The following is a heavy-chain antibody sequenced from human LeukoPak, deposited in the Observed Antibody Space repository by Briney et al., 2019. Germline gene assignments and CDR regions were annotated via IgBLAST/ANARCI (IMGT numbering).Heavy chain of an antibody. J-gene: IGHJ4*02. CDR1: GFTFRGYS. Sequence: GGSVRLSCAASGFTFRGYSMNWVRQAPGKGLEWVSYISSGSSTIYYAESVKGRFTISRDNAKNSLYLQMNSLSDEDTAVYYCARDWYFDYCGQGDLVTVSS. CDR3: ARDWYFDY. V-gene: IGHV3-48*02. CDR2: ISSGSSTI.